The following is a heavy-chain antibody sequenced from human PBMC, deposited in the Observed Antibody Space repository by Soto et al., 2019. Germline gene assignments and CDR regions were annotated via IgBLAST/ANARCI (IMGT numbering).Heavy chain of an antibody. CDR2: ISGGGTSI. V-gene: IGHV3-23*01. D-gene: IGHD4-17*01. CDR1: GFTFSNYA. CDR3: AKADYDYGDLRNCDY. Sequence: EVHLLQSGGGSVQPGGSLRLSCAASGFTFSNYAMNWVRQAPGKGLEWVSAISGGGTSIYYADSVKGRFTISRDNSENTLDLQMNSLRAEDTAVYYCAKADYDYGDLRNCDYWGQGTLVTVSS. J-gene: IGHJ4*02.